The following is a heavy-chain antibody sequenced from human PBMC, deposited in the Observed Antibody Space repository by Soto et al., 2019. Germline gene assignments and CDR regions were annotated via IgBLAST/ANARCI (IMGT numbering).Heavy chain of an antibody. D-gene: IGHD3-3*01. CDR2: IIPIFGTA. CDR3: ARNQGKYYDFWSGYENLDFYYGKAV. CDR1: GGTFGSYA. Sequence: SVKVSCKASGGTFGSYAISWMRQAPGQGLEWMGGIIPIFGTANYAQKFQGRVTITADESTSTAYMELSSLRSEDTAVYYCARNQGKYYDFWSGYENLDFYYGKAVWGQGTTVPVSS. J-gene: IGHJ6*02. V-gene: IGHV1-69*13.